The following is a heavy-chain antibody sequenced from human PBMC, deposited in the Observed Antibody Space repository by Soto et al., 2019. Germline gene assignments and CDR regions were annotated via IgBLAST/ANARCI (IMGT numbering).Heavy chain of an antibody. CDR3: ARHGGQYQLLFTGFDY. D-gene: IGHD2-2*01. CDR2: ISGSGGST. CDR1: GFTFSSYA. J-gene: IGHJ4*02. Sequence: GGSLRLSCAASGFTFSSYAMSWVRQAPGKGLEWVSAISGSGGSTYYADSVKGRFTISRDNSKNTLYLQMNSLRAEDTAVYYCARHGGQYQLLFTGFDYWGQGTLVTVSS. V-gene: IGHV3-23*01.